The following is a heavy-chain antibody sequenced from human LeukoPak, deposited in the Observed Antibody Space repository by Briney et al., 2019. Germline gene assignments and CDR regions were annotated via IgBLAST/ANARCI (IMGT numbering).Heavy chain of an antibody. CDR1: GYTFTSYD. J-gene: IGHJ3*02. CDR3: ARDPRIRLVVPAAILDI. V-gene: IGHV1-8*01. Sequence: ASVKVSCKASGYTFTSYDINWVRQSTGQGLEWMGWMSPNSGNTGYAQKFQGRVTMTRDTSISTAYLELSRLRSDDTAVYYCARDPRIRLVVPAAILDIWGQGTMVTVSS. D-gene: IGHD2-2*01. CDR2: MSPNSGNT.